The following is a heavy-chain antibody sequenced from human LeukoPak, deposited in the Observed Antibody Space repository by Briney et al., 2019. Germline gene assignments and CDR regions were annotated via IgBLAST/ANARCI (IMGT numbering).Heavy chain of an antibody. J-gene: IGHJ4*02. CDR3: ACGLQWELPPY. CDR2: ISGSGGST. Sequence: GGSLRLSCAASGFTFDDYGMSWVRQAPGKGLEWVSAISGSGGSTYYADSVKGRFTISRDNSKNTLYLQMNSLRAGDAAVYYCACGLQWELPPYWGQGTLVTVSS. CDR1: GFTFDDYG. D-gene: IGHD1-26*01. V-gene: IGHV3-23*01.